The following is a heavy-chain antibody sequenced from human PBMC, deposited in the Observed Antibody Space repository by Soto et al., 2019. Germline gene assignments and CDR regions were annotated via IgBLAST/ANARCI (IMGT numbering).Heavy chain of an antibody. D-gene: IGHD1-26*01. CDR3: AKEPDVVCGSYTLFDP. CDR1: GFTFSSYA. Sequence: GGSLRLSCAASGFTFSSYAMSWVRQAPGKGLEWVSGISGSGGSPYYADSVKGRFTISRDNSKNTLYLQMNSLRAEDTAVYYWAKEPDVVCGSYTLFDPWGQGTLVTVSS. J-gene: IGHJ5*02. CDR2: ISGSGGSP. V-gene: IGHV3-23*01.